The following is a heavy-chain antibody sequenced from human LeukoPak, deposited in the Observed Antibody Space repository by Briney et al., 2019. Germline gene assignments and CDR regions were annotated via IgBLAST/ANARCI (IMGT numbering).Heavy chain of an antibody. D-gene: IGHD5-18*01. CDR2: ISTSGSTI. J-gene: IGHJ4*02. V-gene: IGHV3-48*03. CDR1: GFPFSSYE. CDR3: ANDLGWIQLNLG. Sequence: PGGSLRLSCVASGFPFSSYEMTWVRQAPGKGLEWVSYISTSGSTINYADSVKGRFTISRDNARNSLYLQMNSLRAEDTAVYYCANDLGWIQLNLGRGQGTLVTVSS.